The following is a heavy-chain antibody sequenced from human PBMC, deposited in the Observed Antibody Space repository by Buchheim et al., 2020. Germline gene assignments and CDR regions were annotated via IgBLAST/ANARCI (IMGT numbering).Heavy chain of an antibody. Sequence: QVQLVQSGAEVKKPGSSVKVSCKASGGTFSSYTISWVRQAPGQGLEWMGRIIPILGIANHAQKFQGRVTITADKSTSTAYMELSSLRSEDTAVYYCARVGNYYDSSGYLNWFDPWGQGTL. J-gene: IGHJ5*02. CDR3: ARVGNYYDSSGYLNWFDP. CDR2: IIPILGIA. V-gene: IGHV1-69*02. D-gene: IGHD3-22*01. CDR1: GGTFSSYT.